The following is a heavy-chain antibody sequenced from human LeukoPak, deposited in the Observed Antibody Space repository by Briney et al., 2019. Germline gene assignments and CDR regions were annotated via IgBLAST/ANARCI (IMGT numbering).Heavy chain of an antibody. V-gene: IGHV3-7*01. CDR3: AIERDGRFFDY. CDR1: GLTFRSFW. J-gene: IGHJ4*02. D-gene: IGHD5-24*01. Sequence: GGSLRLSCAVSGLTFRSFWMSWVRQAPGKGLEWVANINQDGSEKYFVDSVKGRFTISRDNSKNSLHLQMNTLRAEDTALYYCAIERDGRFFDYSGQGTLVTVFS. CDR2: INQDGSEK.